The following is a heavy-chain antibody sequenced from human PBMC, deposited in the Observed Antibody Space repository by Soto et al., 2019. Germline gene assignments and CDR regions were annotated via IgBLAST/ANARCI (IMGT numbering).Heavy chain of an antibody. V-gene: IGHV4-34*01. Sequence: SETLSLTCAVYGGSFSGYYWSWIRQPPGKGLEWIGEINHSGSTNYNPSLKSRVTISVDTSKNQFSLKLSSVTAADTAVYYCARRGKGGETGTTDYYYGMDVWGQGTTVTVSS. J-gene: IGHJ6*02. CDR1: GGSFSGYY. D-gene: IGHD1-7*01. CDR2: INHSGST. CDR3: ARRGKGGETGTTDYYYGMDV.